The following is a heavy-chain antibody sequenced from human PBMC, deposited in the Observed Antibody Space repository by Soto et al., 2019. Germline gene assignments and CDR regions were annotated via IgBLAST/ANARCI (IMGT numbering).Heavy chain of an antibody. D-gene: IGHD4-17*01. CDR2: INHSGST. Sequence: SETLSLTCAVYGGSFSGYYWSWIRKPPGKGLEWIGEINHSGSTNYNPSLKSRVTISVDTSKNQFSLKLSSVTAADTAVYYCARHDYGGNYYYYGMDVWGQGTTVTVS. V-gene: IGHV4-34*01. CDR3: ARHDYGGNYYYYGMDV. J-gene: IGHJ6*02. CDR1: GGSFSGYY.